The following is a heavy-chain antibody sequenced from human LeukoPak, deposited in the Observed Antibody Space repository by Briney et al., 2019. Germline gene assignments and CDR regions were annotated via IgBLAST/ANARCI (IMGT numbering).Heavy chain of an antibody. J-gene: IGHJ4*02. Sequence: GGSLRLSCAASGFTFSSYAMHWVRQAPGKGLEWVAVISYDGSNKYYADSVKGRFTISRDNSKNTLYLQMNSLRAEDTAVYYCARAPSGYSYGHPYYFDYWGQGTLVTVSS. CDR1: GFTFSSYA. V-gene: IGHV3-30*04. CDR2: ISYDGSNK. D-gene: IGHD5-18*01. CDR3: ARAPSGYSYGHPYYFDY.